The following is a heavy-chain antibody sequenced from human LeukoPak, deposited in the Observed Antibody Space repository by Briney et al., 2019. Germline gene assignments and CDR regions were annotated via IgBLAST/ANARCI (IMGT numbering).Heavy chain of an antibody. J-gene: IGHJ6*04. D-gene: IGHD6-19*01. CDR3: ARATVIGTVPVPGFLDV. Sequence: GGSLRLSCAASGFTFSSYDMHWVRQVAGKGLEWVSSIGTIGDTFHPGSVKGRFTISRENAKNSLYLQMNSLRAGDTAVYYCARATVIGTVPVPGFLDVWGKGTTVTVSS. CDR2: IGTIGDT. V-gene: IGHV3-13*01. CDR1: GFTFSSYD.